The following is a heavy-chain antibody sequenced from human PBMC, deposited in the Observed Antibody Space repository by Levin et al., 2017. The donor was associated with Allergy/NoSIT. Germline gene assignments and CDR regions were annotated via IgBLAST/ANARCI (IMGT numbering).Heavy chain of an antibody. CDR3: ARESVTVTPNWYYYYGMDV. J-gene: IGHJ6*02. V-gene: IGHV4-34*01. CDR1: GGSFSGYY. Sequence: SETLSLTCAVYGGSFSGYYWSWIRQPPGKGLEWIGEINHSGSTNYNPSLKSRVTISVDTSKNQFSLKLSSVTAADTAVYYCARESVTVTPNWYYYYGMDVWGQGTTVTVSS. CDR2: INHSGST. D-gene: IGHD4-17*01.